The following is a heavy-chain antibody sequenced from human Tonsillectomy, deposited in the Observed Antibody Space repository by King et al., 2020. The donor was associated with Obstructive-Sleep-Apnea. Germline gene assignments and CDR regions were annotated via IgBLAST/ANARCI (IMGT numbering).Heavy chain of an antibody. V-gene: IGHV4-30-4*01. CDR3: ARDLMVRGGGGYYYYGMDV. CDR2: IYYSGST. CDR1: GGSISSGDYY. D-gene: IGHD3-10*01. J-gene: IGHJ6*02. Sequence: QLQESGPGLVKPSQTLSLTCTVSGGSISSGDYYWSWIRQPPGKGLEWIGYIYYSGSTYYNPSLKSRVTISVDTSKNQFSLRLSSVTAADTAVYYCARDLMVRGGGGYYYYGMDVWGQGTTVTVSS.